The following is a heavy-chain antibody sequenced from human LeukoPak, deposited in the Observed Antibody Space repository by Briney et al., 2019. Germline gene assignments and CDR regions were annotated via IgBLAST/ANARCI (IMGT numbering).Heavy chain of an antibody. CDR1: GFTFSNYG. Sequence: GRSLRLSCTASGFTFSNYGMHWVRQAPGKGLEWVAVISFDVSDKYYADSVKGRFTISRDNSKNTLYLQMNSLRVEDTAVYFCAKDGPSRYSGSFDYWGQGTLVTVSS. CDR3: AKDGPSRYSGSFDY. CDR2: ISFDVSDK. J-gene: IGHJ4*02. D-gene: IGHD1-26*01. V-gene: IGHV3-30*18.